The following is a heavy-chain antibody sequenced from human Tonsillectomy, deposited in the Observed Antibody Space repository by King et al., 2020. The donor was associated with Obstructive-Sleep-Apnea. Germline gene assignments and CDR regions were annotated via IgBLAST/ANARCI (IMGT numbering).Heavy chain of an antibody. CDR2: ISYDGGNK. CDR1: GFTFSSYA. D-gene: IGHD4-23*01. J-gene: IGHJ2*01. Sequence: VQLVESGGGVVQPGRSLRLSCAASGFTFSSYAMHWVRQAPGKGLEWVAVISYDGGNKYYADSVKGRFTISRDNSKTLYLQMNSVIAEDTAVYYCARDPERATYGCNSDWYFDLWGRGTLVTVSS. CDR3: ARDPERATYGCNSDWYFDL. V-gene: IGHV3-30*04.